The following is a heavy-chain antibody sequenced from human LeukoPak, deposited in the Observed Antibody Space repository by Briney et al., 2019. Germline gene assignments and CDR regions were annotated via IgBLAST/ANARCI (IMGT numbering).Heavy chain of an antibody. CDR2: IIPIFGTT. CDR1: GGTFSSYA. V-gene: IGHV1-69*06. Sequence: SVKVSCKASGGTFSSYAFSWVRQAPGQGLEWMGGIIPIFGTTDYAQKFQGRVTINADKSTSTAYMELNSLKTEDTAVYYCTRGDIHLWHPFDSWGQGTLVTVSS. D-gene: IGHD5-18*01. J-gene: IGHJ4*02. CDR3: TRGDIHLWHPFDS.